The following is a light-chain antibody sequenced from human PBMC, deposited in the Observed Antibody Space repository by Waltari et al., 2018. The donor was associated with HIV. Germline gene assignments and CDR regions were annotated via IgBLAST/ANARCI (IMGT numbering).Light chain of an antibody. CDR3: QQYNSFTWT. Sequence: DIQMTQSPSTLSASVGDRVPITCRASQSISSWLAWYQQKTGKAPKLLIYKASSLESGVPSRFSGSGSGTEFTLTISSLQPDDFATYYCQQYNSFTWTFGQGTKVEIK. V-gene: IGKV1-5*03. CDR1: QSISSW. J-gene: IGKJ1*01. CDR2: KAS.